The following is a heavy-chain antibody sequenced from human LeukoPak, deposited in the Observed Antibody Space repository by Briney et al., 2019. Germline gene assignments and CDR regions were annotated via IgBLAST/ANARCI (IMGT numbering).Heavy chain of an antibody. J-gene: IGHJ5*02. CDR3: ARDLPWNDVTSRSNWIDP. D-gene: IGHD1-1*01. Sequence: GGSLRLSCAVSGFTFDDHGMSWVRQAPGKGLEWVSGINWNGGSTGYADSVKGRFTISRDNAKNSLYLQMSNLRAEDTAVYYCARDLPWNDVTSRSNWIDPWGQGTLVTVSS. CDR1: GFTFDDHG. CDR2: INWNGGST. V-gene: IGHV3-20*04.